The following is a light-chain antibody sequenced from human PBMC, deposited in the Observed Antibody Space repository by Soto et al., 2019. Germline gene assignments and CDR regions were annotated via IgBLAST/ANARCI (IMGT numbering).Light chain of an antibody. CDR2: KAS. CDR1: QTISSS. V-gene: IGKV1-5*03. Sequence: DIQMTQSPSTLSACVGDRVTITCRASQTISSSLAWYQQKPGKAPNLLIYKASSLESGVPSRFSGSGSGTEFTLTISSVQPEDFATYYCQQYSNFWTFGQGTKVEIK. CDR3: QQYSNFWT. J-gene: IGKJ1*01.